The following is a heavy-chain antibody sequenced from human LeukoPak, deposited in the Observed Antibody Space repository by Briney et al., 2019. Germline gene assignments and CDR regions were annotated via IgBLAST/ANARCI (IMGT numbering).Heavy chain of an antibody. CDR2: IYYSGRT. Sequence: SGTLSLTCTVSGDSISGYYWSWVRQPPGKGLEWVGYIYYSGRTDYTPSLRSRVTISVETSKNQFSLRLSSVTAADTAVYYCARVPYGSGSSLFRDYYYWMDVWGQGTTVTVSS. D-gene: IGHD3-10*01. CDR1: GDSISGYY. V-gene: IGHV4-59*01. CDR3: ARVPYGSGSSLFRDYYYWMDV. J-gene: IGHJ6*02.